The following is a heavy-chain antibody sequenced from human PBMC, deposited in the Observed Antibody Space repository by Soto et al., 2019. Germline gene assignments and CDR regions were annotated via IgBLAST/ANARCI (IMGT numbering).Heavy chain of an antibody. J-gene: IGHJ5*02. V-gene: IGHV5-51*01. CDR3: ARPLRIRYSSGWDVWFDP. CDR2: IYPGDSDT. Sequence: GESLKISCKGSGYSFTSYWIGWVRQMPGKGLEWMGIIYPGDSDTRYSPSFQGQVTISADKSISTAYLQWSSLKASDTAMYYCARPLRIRYSSGWDVWFDPWGQGTLVTVSS. D-gene: IGHD6-19*01. CDR1: GYSFTSYW.